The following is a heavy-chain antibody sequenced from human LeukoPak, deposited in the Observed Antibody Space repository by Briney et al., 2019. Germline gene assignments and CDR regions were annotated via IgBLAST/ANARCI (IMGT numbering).Heavy chain of an antibody. CDR1: GYTFTSYY. J-gene: IGHJ1*01. D-gene: IGHD6-13*01. CDR3: AREASAYSSSWYDPPTEYFQH. V-gene: IGHV1-46*01. Sequence: ASVKVSCKASGYTFTSYYMHWVRQAPGQGLEWMGIINPSGGSTGYAQKFQGRVTMTRDTSTSTVYMELSSLRSEDTAVYYCAREASAYSSSWYDPPTEYFQHWGQGTLVTVSS. CDR2: INPSGGST.